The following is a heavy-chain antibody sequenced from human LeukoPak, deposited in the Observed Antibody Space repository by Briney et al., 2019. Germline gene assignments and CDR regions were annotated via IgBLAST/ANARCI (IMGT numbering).Heavy chain of an antibody. CDR1: GFTFSSYA. J-gene: IGHJ6*02. Sequence: PGGSLRLSCAASGFTFSSYAMSWVRQAPGKGLEWVSAISGSGGSTYYADSVKGRFTISRDNSKNTLYLQMNSLRAEDTAVYYCARSYYDFWSGYRLGYGMDVWGQGTTVTVSS. V-gene: IGHV3-23*01. D-gene: IGHD3-3*01. CDR3: ARSYYDFWSGYRLGYGMDV. CDR2: ISGSGGST.